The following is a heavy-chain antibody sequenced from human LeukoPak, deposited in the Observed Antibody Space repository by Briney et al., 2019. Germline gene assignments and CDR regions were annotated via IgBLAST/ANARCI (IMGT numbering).Heavy chain of an antibody. CDR2: IYPGDSDS. J-gene: IGHJ3*02. CDR3: ARALSGSYYDGFDI. V-gene: IGHV5-51*01. Sequence: GESLKISFQGSGXIFTNYCIAWVRQMPGKGLEYMGIIYPGDSDSRYSPSLRGQVTISADKSVTTAYLQWSSLKASDTGMYYCARALSGSYYDGFDIWGQGTMVTVSS. CDR1: GXIFTNYC. D-gene: IGHD1-26*01.